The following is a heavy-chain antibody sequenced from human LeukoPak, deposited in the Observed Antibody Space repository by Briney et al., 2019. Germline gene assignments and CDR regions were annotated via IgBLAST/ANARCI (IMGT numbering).Heavy chain of an antibody. D-gene: IGHD3-10*01. CDR1: GFSFTTHS. J-gene: IGHJ3*02. CDR3: VRELLWFGGPVAFHI. V-gene: IGHV3-48*01. CDR2: ISVTSSFI. Sequence: QPGGSLRLSCAAFGFSFTTHSMNWVRQAPGKGLEWASFISVTSSFISYADSVKGRFTISRDNGENSLYLQMNSLRAEDTAVYYCVRELLWFGGPVAFHIWVQGAMVTVSS.